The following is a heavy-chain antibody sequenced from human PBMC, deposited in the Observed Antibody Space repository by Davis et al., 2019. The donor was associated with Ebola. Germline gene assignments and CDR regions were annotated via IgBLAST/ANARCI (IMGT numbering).Heavy chain of an antibody. CDR1: GFTFSSYW. D-gene: IGHD2-15*01. CDR3: ARDSDIVVVVENYGMDV. J-gene: IGHJ6*02. CDR2: IKQDGSEK. Sequence: PGGSLRLSCAASGFTFSSYWMSWVRQAPGKGLEWVANIKQDGSEKYYVDSVKGRFTISRDNAKNSLYLQMNSLRAEDTAVYYCARDSDIVVVVENYGMDVWGQGTTVTVSS. V-gene: IGHV3-7*01.